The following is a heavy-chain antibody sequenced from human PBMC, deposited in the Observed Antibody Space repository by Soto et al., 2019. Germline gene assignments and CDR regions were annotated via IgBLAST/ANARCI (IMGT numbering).Heavy chain of an antibody. CDR2: IYYSGST. CDR3: ARHTPAISISDH. D-gene: IGHD2-15*01. V-gene: IGHV4-39*01. Sequence: PSETLSLTCSVSGGSISSYCWGWIRQPPGKGLEWIGSIYYSGSTYYNPSLKSRVTISVDTSKNQFSLKLSSVTAADTAVYYCARHTPAISISDHWGQGTLVTVSS. J-gene: IGHJ4*02. CDR1: GGSISSYC.